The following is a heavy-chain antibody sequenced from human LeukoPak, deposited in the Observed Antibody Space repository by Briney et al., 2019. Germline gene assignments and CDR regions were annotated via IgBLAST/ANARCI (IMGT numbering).Heavy chain of an antibody. CDR2: FDPEDGET. V-gene: IGHV1-24*01. CDR1: GYTLTELS. D-gene: IGHD3-10*01. J-gene: IGHJ5*02. Sequence: ASVKVSCKVSGYTLTELSMHWVRQAPGKGLEWMGGFDPEDGETIYAQKFQGRVTMTEDTSTDTAYMELSSLRSEDTAVYYCAAAGGYCGSGATTGWFDPWGQGTLVTVSS. CDR3: AAAGGYCGSGATTGWFDP.